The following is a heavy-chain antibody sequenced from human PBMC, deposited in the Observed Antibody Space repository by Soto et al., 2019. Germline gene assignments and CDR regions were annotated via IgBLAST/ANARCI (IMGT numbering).Heavy chain of an antibody. D-gene: IGHD3-9*01. V-gene: IGHV1-69*13. CDR1: SGTFISYA. Sequence: SVKVSGEASSGTFISYAISWVRQAPGQGLEWMGGIIPIFGTANYAQKFQGRVTITADESTSTAYMELSSLRSEDTAVYCCARGRYYDILTGIMGYYGMDVWGQGTTVTVSS. CDR2: IIPIFGTA. J-gene: IGHJ6*02. CDR3: ARGRYYDILTGIMGYYGMDV.